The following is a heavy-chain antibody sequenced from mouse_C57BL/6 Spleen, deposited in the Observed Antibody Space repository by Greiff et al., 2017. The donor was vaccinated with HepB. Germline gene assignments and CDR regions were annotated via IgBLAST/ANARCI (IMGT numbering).Heavy chain of an antibody. CDR3: AREMGITTFYIDY. Sequence: VQLQQSGAELVKPGASVKISCKASGYAFSSYWMNWVKQRPGKGLEWIGQIYPGDGDTNYNGKFKGKATLTADKSSSTAYMQLSSLTSEDSAVYFCAREMGITTFYIDYWGQGTTLTVSS. D-gene: IGHD1-1*01. J-gene: IGHJ2*01. CDR2: IYPGDGDT. CDR1: GYAFSSYW. V-gene: IGHV1-80*01.